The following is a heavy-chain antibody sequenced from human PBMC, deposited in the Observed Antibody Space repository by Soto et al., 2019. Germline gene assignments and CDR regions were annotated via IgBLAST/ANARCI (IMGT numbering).Heavy chain of an antibody. V-gene: IGHV1-18*01. CDR2: ISAYNGNT. CDR3: ASTQLTYYDFWSGYQPTGWFDP. J-gene: IGHJ5*02. Sequence: GASVKVSCKASGYTFTSYGISWVRQAPGQGLEWIGWISAYNGNTNYAQKLQGRVTMTTDTSTSTAYMELRSLRSDDTAVYYCASTQLTYYDFWSGYQPTGWFDPWGQGTLVTVSS. CDR1: GYTFTSYG. D-gene: IGHD3-3*01.